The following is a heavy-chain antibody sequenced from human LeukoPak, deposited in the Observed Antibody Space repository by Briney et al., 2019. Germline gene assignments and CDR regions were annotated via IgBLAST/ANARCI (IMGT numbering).Heavy chain of an antibody. CDR2: INHSGST. D-gene: IGHD3-9*01. CDR3: ARTPMYDILTGYRDAFDI. V-gene: IGHV4-34*01. CDR1: GGSFSGYY. Sequence: PSETLSLTCAVYGGSFSGYYWSWIRQPPGKGLEWIGEINHSGSTNYNPSLKSRVTISVDTSKNQFSLKLSSVTAADTAVYYCARTPMYDILTGYRDAFDIWGQGTMVTVSS. J-gene: IGHJ3*02.